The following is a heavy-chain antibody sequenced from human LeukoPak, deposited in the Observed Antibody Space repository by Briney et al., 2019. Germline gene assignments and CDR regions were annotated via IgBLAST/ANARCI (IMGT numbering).Heavy chain of an antibody. CDR2: IHNSGST. V-gene: IGHV4-34*01. CDR1: GGSFSGYY. Sequence: SDTLSLTCALYGGSFSGYYWSWIRQPPGKGLEWIGRIHNSGSTNYNPSLNSRVTISVDTSKNQVSLKLTSVTAADTAVYYCARNGYGSGSSWWGQGTLVTVSS. CDR3: ARNGYGSGSSW. D-gene: IGHD3-10*01. J-gene: IGHJ4*02.